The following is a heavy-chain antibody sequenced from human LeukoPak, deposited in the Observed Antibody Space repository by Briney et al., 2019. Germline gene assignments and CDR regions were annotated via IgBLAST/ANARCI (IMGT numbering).Heavy chain of an antibody. V-gene: IGHV4-39*01. J-gene: IGHJ4*02. CDR2: IYYTGST. Sequence: SETLSLTCIVSGGSISSSGYYWGWIRQPPEKGLEWIGSIYYTGSTYYNPSLKSRVTISVDTSKNQFSLKLSSVTAADTAVYYCARQTGSGLFILPGGQGTLVTVSS. CDR1: GGSISSSGYY. D-gene: IGHD3/OR15-3a*01. CDR3: ARQTGSGLFILP.